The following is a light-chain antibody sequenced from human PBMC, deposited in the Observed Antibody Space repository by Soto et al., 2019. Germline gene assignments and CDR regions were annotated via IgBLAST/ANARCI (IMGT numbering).Light chain of an antibody. Sequence: DIQITHSPSSLSASVGDRVTITCRSSQTIGSYLNWYQHQPGRAPKLLIYAASSLQSGVPSRFSGSGSGTAFTLTISSLQPEDFATYYCQQSYSTPQTFGQGTKVDIK. V-gene: IGKV1-39*01. J-gene: IGKJ1*01. CDR3: QQSYSTPQT. CDR1: QTIGSY. CDR2: AAS.